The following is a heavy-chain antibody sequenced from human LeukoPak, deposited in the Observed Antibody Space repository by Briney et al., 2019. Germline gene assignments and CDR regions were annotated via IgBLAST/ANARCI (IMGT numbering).Heavy chain of an antibody. J-gene: IGHJ2*01. CDR3: ARPYSTSWSSGWYFDL. V-gene: IGHV3-30-3*01. CDR2: ISYDGSNQ. Sequence: GKSLRLSCAACGFTFSSYSMHWVRQAPGKGLEWLAIISYDGSNQYYGDSVKGRFTISRDNSKNTLYLQMSSLRPEDTDVYYCARPYSTSWSSGWYFDLWGRGTLVSVSS. CDR1: GFTFSSYS. D-gene: IGHD2-2*01.